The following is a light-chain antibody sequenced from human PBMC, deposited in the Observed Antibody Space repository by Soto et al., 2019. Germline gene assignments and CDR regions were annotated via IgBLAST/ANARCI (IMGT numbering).Light chain of an antibody. V-gene: IGKV3-20*01. J-gene: IGKJ1*01. CDR3: QQYDTFWT. CDR1: QTVRNNY. CDR2: GAS. Sequence: IVLTQSPGTVSLSPGERATLSCMASQTVRNNYLAWYQQKPGQAPRILIYGASTRATGIPARFSGSGSGTEFTLTISSLQPDDFATYFCQQYDTFWTFGQGTKVDIK.